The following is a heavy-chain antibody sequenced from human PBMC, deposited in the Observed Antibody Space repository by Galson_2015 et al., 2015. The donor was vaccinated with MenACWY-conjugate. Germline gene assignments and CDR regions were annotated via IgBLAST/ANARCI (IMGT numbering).Heavy chain of an antibody. CDR1: GFTFSTYS. D-gene: IGHD5-24*01. J-gene: IGHJ4*02. CDR3: ARDNFGWLHQGVFDY. Sequence: SLRLSCAASGFTFSTYSMNWVRQAPGKALEWVSYISSGSDTIYYADSVKGRFTISRDNGKNSLYLRMNSLRAEDSAVYYCARDNFGWLHQGVFDYWGLGALITVSS. V-gene: IGHV3-48*01. CDR2: ISSGSDTI.